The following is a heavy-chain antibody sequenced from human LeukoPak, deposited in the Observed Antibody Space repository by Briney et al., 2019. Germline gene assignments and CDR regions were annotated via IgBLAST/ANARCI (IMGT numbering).Heavy chain of an antibody. Sequence: PSGTLSHTCGVSGDSISSTNWWSWVRQPPGQGLEWIGEISLAGRTNYNPSLNGRVTMSLDESSNQLSLNLTSVTAADTAIYYCSRESGAFCPFGYWGQGTLVIAPS. V-gene: IGHV4-4*02. J-gene: IGHJ4*02. CDR3: SRESGAFCPFGY. CDR1: GDSISSTNW. CDR2: ISLAGRT. D-gene: IGHD1-26*01.